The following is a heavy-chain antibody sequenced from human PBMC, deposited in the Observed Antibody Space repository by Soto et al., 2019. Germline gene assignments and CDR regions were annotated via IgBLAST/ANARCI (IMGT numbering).Heavy chain of an antibody. CDR3: ARISTVVGPPVDY. D-gene: IGHD2-15*01. CDR2: ISSSSSTI. CDR1: GFTFSSYS. J-gene: IGHJ4*02. Sequence: EVQLVESGGGLVQPGGSLRLSCAASGFTFSSYSMNWVRQAPGKGLEWVSYISSSSSTIYYADSVKGRFTISRDNAKNSLYLQMNSLRDEDTAVFYCARISTVVGPPVDYWGQGTLVTVSS. V-gene: IGHV3-48*02.